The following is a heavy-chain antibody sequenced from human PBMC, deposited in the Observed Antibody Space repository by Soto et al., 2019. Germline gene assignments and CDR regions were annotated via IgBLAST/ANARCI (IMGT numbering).Heavy chain of an antibody. D-gene: IGHD6-13*01. CDR1: GYTFTSYG. Sequence: ASVKVSCKASGYTFTSYGISWVRQAPGQGLEWMGWISAYNGNTNYAQKLQGRVTMTTDTSTSTAYMELRSLRSDDTAVYYCARGEGILGTYSSSWYYPIDYWGQGTLVTVSS. J-gene: IGHJ4*02. V-gene: IGHV1-18*01. CDR2: ISAYNGNT. CDR3: ARGEGILGTYSSSWYYPIDY.